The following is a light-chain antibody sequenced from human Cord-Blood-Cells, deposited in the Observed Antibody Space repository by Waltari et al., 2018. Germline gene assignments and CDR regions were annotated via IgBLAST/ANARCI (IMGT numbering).Light chain of an antibody. J-gene: IGLJ3*02. CDR1: SGSIASNY. Sequence: NFMLTQPHSVSESPGKTVTISCTRSSGSIASNYVQLYQQRPGSAPTTVIYEANQRPSGVPDRFSGSIDSSSNSASLTISGLKTEDEADYYCQSYDSSNRVFGGGTKLTVL. V-gene: IGLV6-57*03. CDR2: EAN. CDR3: QSYDSSNRV.